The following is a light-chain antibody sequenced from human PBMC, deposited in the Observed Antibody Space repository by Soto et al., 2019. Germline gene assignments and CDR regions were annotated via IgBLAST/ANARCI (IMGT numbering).Light chain of an antibody. CDR2: GAY. CDR3: QQYKKWPRT. CDR1: ENVNSN. J-gene: IGKJ1*01. Sequence: EIVMSKSPATLSVSPGARATFSCRASENVNSNVAWWYQQKPGQTPRLLIFGAYTRASGIPGRFSGSGSGTEFTLTIISLQSEDVAVYYFQQYKKWPRTFGQGTKVDI. V-gene: IGKV3-15*01.